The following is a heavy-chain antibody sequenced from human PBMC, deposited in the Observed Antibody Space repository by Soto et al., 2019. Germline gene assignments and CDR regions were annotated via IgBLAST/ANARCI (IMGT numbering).Heavy chain of an antibody. CDR3: ARDRFPYRFGELFPPWFDP. V-gene: IGHV3-74*01. J-gene: IGHJ5*02. CDR1: GFTFSSYW. CDR2: INSDGSST. D-gene: IGHD3-10*01. Sequence: PGGSLRLSCAASGFTFSSYWMHWVRQAPGKGLVWVSRINSDGSSTSYADSVKGRFTISRDNAKNTLYLQMNSLRAEDTAVYYCARDRFPYRFGELFPPWFDPWGQGTLVTVSS.